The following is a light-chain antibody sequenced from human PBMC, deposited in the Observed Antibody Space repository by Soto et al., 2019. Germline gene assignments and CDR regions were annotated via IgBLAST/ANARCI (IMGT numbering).Light chain of an antibody. CDR3: AAWDGSLNGVV. CDR1: SSNIGSHT. Sequence: QSLLTQPPSASGTPGQRVTIPCSGSSSNIGSHTVNWYQQLPGTAPKLLVYSSNQRPSGVPDRFSGSKSGTSASLAISGLQSEDEADYYCAAWDGSLNGVVFGGGTKVTVL. J-gene: IGLJ2*01. V-gene: IGLV1-44*01. CDR2: SSN.